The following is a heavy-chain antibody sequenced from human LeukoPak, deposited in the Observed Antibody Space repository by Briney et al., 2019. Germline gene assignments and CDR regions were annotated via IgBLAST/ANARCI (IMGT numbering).Heavy chain of an antibody. CDR1: GFTFSAYS. D-gene: IGHD2-21*02. V-gene: IGHV3-48*04. Sequence: GGSLRLSCAASGFTFSAYSMNWVRQAPGKGLEWVSYINSGSSSTIYYADSVKGRFTISRDNSKNSLYLQMNSLRTEDTALYYCATHIVVVTAIPHDAFDIWGQGTMVTVSS. CDR2: INSGSSSTI. CDR3: ATHIVVVTAIPHDAFDI. J-gene: IGHJ3*02.